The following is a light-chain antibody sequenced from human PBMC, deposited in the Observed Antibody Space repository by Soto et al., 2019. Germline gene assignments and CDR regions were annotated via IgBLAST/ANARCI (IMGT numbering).Light chain of an antibody. CDR3: QQYNNWPRET. Sequence: EIVMTQSPATLSVSPGERATLSCRASQSVSSNLAWYQQKPGQAPRLLIYGASTRATGIPARFSGSGSGTEFTLTLSSLQSEDFAVYYCQQYNNWPRETFGGGTKVEIK. V-gene: IGKV3-15*01. CDR1: QSVSSN. CDR2: GAS. J-gene: IGKJ4*01.